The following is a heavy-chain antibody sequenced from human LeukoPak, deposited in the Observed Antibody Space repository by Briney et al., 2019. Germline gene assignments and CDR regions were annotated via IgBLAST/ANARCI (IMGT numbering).Heavy chain of an antibody. V-gene: IGHV4-34*01. CDR3: ARGLSWGYYDPGRFDP. Sequence: SETLSLTCAVYGGSFSSYYWSWIRQPPGKGLEWIGEINHSGSTNYNPSLKSRVTISVDTSKNQFSLKLSSVTAADTAVYYCARGLSWGYYDPGRFDPWGQGTLVTVSS. J-gene: IGHJ5*02. CDR1: GGSFSSYY. D-gene: IGHD3-22*01. CDR2: INHSGST.